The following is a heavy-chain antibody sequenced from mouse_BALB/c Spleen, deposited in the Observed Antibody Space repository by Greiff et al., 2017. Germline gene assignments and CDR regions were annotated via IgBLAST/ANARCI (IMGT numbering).Heavy chain of an antibody. D-gene: IGHD2-1*01. J-gene: IGHJ2*01. V-gene: IGHV5-6-3*01. CDR1: GFTFSSYG. Sequence: EVKVEESGGGLVQPGGSLKLSCAASGFTFSSYGMSWVRQTPDKRLELVATINSNGGSTYYPDSVKGRFTISRDNAKNTLYLQMSSLKSEDTAMYYCARGDGNYDYWGQGTTLTVSS. CDR2: INSNGGST. CDR3: ARGDGNYDY.